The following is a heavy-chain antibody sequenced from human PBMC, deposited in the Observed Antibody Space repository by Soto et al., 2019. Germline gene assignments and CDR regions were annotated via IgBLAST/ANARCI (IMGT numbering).Heavy chain of an antibody. V-gene: IGHV3-30-3*01. Sequence: PGGSLRLSCAASGFTFSSCAMHWVRQAPGKGLEWVALISYDGSNKYYADPVKGRFTISRDNSKNTLYLQMNSLRAEDTAVYYCARDKRDLRFLEWSYYFDYWGQGTLVTVSS. CDR3: ARDKRDLRFLEWSYYFDY. D-gene: IGHD3-3*01. J-gene: IGHJ4*02. CDR2: ISYDGSNK. CDR1: GFTFSSCA.